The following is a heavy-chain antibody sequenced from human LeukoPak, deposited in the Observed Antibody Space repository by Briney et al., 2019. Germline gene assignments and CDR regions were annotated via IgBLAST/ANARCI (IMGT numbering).Heavy chain of an antibody. CDR3: ARRHGRCSDGSCYYPDY. CDR1: GYTFTSYD. D-gene: IGHD2-15*01. CDR2: MNPNSGNT. V-gene: IGHV1-8*01. Sequence: WAPVKVSCKASGYTFTSYDINWVRQATGQGLEWMGWMNPNSGNTGYAQKFQGRVTMTRNSSRTTAYLELISLRSEDTAVYYCARRHGRCSDGSCYYPDYWGQGTLVTVSS. J-gene: IGHJ4*02.